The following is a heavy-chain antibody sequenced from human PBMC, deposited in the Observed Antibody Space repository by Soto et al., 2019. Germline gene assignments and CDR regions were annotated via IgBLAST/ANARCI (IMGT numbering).Heavy chain of an antibody. CDR2: INHSGST. D-gene: IGHD3-10*01. CDR1: GGSFSGYY. CDR3: AREGGRATMVRGRYWYFDL. V-gene: IGHV4-34*01. J-gene: IGHJ2*01. Sequence: SETLSLTCAVYGGSFSGYYWSWIRQPPGKGLEWIGEINHSGSTNYNPSLKSRVTISVDTSKNQFSLKLSSVTAADTAVYYCAREGGRATMVRGRYWYFDLWGRGTLVTVSS.